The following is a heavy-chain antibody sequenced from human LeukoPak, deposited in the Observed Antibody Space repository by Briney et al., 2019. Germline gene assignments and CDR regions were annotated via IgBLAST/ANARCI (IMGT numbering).Heavy chain of an antibody. Sequence: SETLSLTCAVYGGSFSGYYWSWIRQPPGKGLEWIGEINHSGSTNYNPSLKSRATISVDTSKNQFSLKLSSVTAADTAVYYCATVSDSSSWNYYYYMDVWGKGTTVTISS. CDR2: INHSGST. CDR1: GGSFSGYY. J-gene: IGHJ6*03. V-gene: IGHV4-34*01. D-gene: IGHD6-13*01. CDR3: ATVSDSSSWNYYYYMDV.